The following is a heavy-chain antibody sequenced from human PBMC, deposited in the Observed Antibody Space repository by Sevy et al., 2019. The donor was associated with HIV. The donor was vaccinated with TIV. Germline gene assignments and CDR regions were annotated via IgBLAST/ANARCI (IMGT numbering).Heavy chain of an antibody. Sequence: SETLSLTCAVHAGSFSGYYWNWIRQLPGKGLEWIGEINESGITYYNPSLKSRFTISLDTSKTQFSLKLHSVTAADTAVYFCARSPPVVVVPGAPSWFDPWGQGTRVTVSS. CDR1: AGSFSGYY. CDR3: ARSPPVVVVPGAPSWFDP. V-gene: IGHV4-34*01. D-gene: IGHD2-2*01. J-gene: IGHJ5*02. CDR2: INESGIT.